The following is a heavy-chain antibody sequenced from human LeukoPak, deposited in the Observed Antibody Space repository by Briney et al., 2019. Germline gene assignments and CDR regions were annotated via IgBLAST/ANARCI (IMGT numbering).Heavy chain of an antibody. CDR2: VSTYNDKK. V-gene: IGHV1-18*01. CDR1: GYRFPSYG. D-gene: IGHD1-26*01. Sequence: GASVTVSCMTSGYRFPSYGISWVRQAPGQRLEWMGWVSTYNDKKDYAQKFQGRVIMTTDTSTTTAYMELGSLRSDDTAVYYCARHRGSYAFDYWGQGTLVTVSS. J-gene: IGHJ4*02. CDR3: ARHRGSYAFDY.